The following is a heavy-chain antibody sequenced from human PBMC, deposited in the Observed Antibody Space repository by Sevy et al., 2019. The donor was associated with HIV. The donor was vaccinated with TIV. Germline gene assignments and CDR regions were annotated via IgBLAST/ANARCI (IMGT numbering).Heavy chain of an antibody. CDR3: TRDSGYDPNYVPGHY. Sequence: GGSLRLSCAASGFTFNTHAMNWVRQAPGKGLEWVAVISYAGSATYYTDSVKGRFTISRDNSKNKLYLEMTSLRVEDTAVYYCTRDSGYDPNYVPGHYWGQGTLVTVSS. J-gene: IGHJ4*02. CDR2: ISYAGSAT. CDR1: GFTFNTHA. D-gene: IGHD4-4*01. V-gene: IGHV3-30*04.